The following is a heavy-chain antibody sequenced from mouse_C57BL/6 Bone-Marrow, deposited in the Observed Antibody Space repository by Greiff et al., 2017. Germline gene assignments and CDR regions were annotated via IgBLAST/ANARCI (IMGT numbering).Heavy chain of an antibody. CDR1: GYTFTSSW. D-gene: IGHD1-3*01. Sequence: QVQLQQPGAELVKPGASVKLSCKASGYTFTSSWMNWVKQRPGQGLEWIGNIYPASGNTNYTQKFKDKATLTADTSSSTAYMQLSSLTSADSAVYYCARESSYYYAMDYWGQGTPVTVS. CDR2: IYPASGNT. CDR3: ARESSYYYAMDY. V-gene: IGHV1-55*01. J-gene: IGHJ4*01.